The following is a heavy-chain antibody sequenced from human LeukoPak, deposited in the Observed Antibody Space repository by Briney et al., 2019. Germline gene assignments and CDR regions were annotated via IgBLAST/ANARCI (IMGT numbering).Heavy chain of an antibody. Sequence: SETLSLTCDVSGYSISSGYYWGWIRQPPGKGLEWIGSIYHSGSTYYNPSLKSRVTISVDTSKNQFSLKLSSVTAADTAVYYCARHGGRYAGLSYFDYWGLGTLVTVSS. J-gene: IGHJ4*02. CDR3: ARHGGRYAGLSYFDY. CDR1: GYSISSGYY. D-gene: IGHD3-16*01. V-gene: IGHV4-38-2*01. CDR2: IYHSGST.